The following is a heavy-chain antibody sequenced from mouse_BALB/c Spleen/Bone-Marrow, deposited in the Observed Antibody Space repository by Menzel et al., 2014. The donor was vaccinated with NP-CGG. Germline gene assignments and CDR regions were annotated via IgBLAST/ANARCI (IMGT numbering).Heavy chain of an antibody. D-gene: IGHD1-1*01. CDR1: DSEVFPITY. J-gene: IGHJ2*01. Sequence: QVQLQQPGSELRSPGSSVKLSCKDFDSEVFPITYMSWVRQKPGHGFEWIGDILPSIGRTIYGQNFADKATLDADTVSNTADLELNGLTSEDSAIYYCARLDGNTFDYWGQGTTLTVSA. V-gene: IGHV15-2*02. CDR3: ARLDGNTFDY. CDR2: ILPSIGRT.